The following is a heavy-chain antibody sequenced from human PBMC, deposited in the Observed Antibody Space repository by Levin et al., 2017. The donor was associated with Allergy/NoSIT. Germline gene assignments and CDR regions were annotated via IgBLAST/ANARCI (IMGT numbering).Heavy chain of an antibody. D-gene: IGHD3-10*01. Sequence: SGPTLVKPTQTLTLTCTFSGFSLSTSGVGVGWIRQPPGKALEWLALIYWDDDKRYSPSLKSRLTITKDTSKNQVVLTMTNMDPVDTATYYCAHRKALWFGVPWDLFDYWGQGTLVTVSS. CDR3: AHRKALWFGVPWDLFDY. CDR2: IYWDDDK. CDR1: GFSLSTSGVG. V-gene: IGHV2-5*02. J-gene: IGHJ4*02.